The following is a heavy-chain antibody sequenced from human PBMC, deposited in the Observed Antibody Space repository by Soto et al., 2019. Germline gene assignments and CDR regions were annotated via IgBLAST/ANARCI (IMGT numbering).Heavy chain of an antibody. Sequence: GGSLRLSCAASGFTFSSYAMSWVCQAPGKGLEWVSAISGSGGSTYYADSVKGRFTISRDNSKNTLYLQMNSLRAEDTAVYYCAKASRVVVAATGDYWGQGTLVTVSS. V-gene: IGHV3-23*01. CDR1: GFTFSSYA. D-gene: IGHD2-15*01. CDR2: ISGSGGST. CDR3: AKASRVVVAATGDY. J-gene: IGHJ4*02.